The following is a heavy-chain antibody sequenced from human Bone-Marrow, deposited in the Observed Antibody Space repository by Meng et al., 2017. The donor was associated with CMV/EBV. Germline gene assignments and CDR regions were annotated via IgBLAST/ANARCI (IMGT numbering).Heavy chain of an antibody. Sequence: SGSYYRCWIRQPPGKGLEWIEGILYSGSTYYNPSLKNRVTISADTSKRQFSLILNSVTAADTAVYYCARDRYSDYVWGSYRHNWFDPWGQGTLVTVSS. V-gene: IGHV4-39*07. D-gene: IGHD3-16*02. CDR1: SGSYY. J-gene: IGHJ5*02. CDR3: ARDRYSDYVWGSYRHNWFDP. CDR2: ILYSGST.